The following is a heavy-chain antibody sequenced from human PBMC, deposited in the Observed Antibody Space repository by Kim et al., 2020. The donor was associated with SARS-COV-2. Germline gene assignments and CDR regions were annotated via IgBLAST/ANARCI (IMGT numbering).Heavy chain of an antibody. CDR1: GFTFSSYG. V-gene: IGHV3-30*18. J-gene: IGHJ6*02. CDR3: AKDLPYGSGSDYILSAYGMAA. CDR2: ISYDGSNK. D-gene: IGHD3-10*01. Sequence: GGSLRLSCTASGFTFSSYGMHWVRQAPGKGLEWVAVISYDGSNKYYADSVKGRFTISRDNSKNTLYLQMNSLRAEDTAVYYCAKDLPYGSGSDYILSAYGMAAWGQGPT.